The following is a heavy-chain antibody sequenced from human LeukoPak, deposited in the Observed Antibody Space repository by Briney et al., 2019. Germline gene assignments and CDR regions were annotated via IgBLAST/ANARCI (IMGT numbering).Heavy chain of an antibody. D-gene: IGHD3-22*01. V-gene: IGHV3-74*01. CDR3: AKGGFYYDSSADGLFDY. Sequence: GGSLRLSCAASGLTFSSHWMHWVRQAPGKGLVWVSRITNDGSSTTYADSVKGRFTISRDNAKNMLYLQVNSLRAEDTAVYYCAKGGFYYDSSADGLFDYWGQGTLVTVSS. CDR2: ITNDGSST. CDR1: GLTFSSHW. J-gene: IGHJ4*02.